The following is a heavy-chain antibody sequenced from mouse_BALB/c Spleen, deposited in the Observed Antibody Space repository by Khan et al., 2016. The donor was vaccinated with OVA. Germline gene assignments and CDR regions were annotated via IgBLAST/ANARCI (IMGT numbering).Heavy chain of an antibody. V-gene: IGHV2-6-1*01. Sequence: QIQLVQSGPGLVAPSQSLSLTCTISGFSLTNYGVHWVRQPPGKGLEWLVVIWSDGSTSYNSALRSRLTISTDNSKSQVFLKMNSLQTDDTAVYFCARQPYYDYNIMDYWGQGTSVTVSS. CDR3: ARQPYYDYNIMDY. CDR1: GFSLTNYG. CDR2: IWSDGST. J-gene: IGHJ4*01. D-gene: IGHD2-10*01.